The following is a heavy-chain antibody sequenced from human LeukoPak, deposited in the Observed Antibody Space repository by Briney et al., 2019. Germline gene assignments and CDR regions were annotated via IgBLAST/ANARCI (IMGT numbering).Heavy chain of an antibody. D-gene: IGHD2-2*01. J-gene: IGHJ4*02. CDR2: ISGDGGST. CDR1: GFTFDDYA. Sequence: PGGSLRLSCAASGFTFDDYAMHWVRQAPGKGLEWVSLISGDGGSTYYADSVKGRFTISRDNSKNSLYLQMNSLRTEDTALYYCANVYCSSTSCYDEGVDYWGQGTLVTVSS. V-gene: IGHV3-43*02. CDR3: ANVYCSSTSCYDEGVDY.